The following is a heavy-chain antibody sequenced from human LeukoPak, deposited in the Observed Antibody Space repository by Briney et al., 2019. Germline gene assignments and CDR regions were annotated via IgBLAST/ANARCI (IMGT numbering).Heavy chain of an antibody. V-gene: IGHV4-4*02. D-gene: IGHD6-13*01. Sequence: PSETLSLTCAVSGGSISSTNWWTWVRQPPGKGLEWIEEIYHGGSTNYNPSLRSRVTISLDKSKNQFSVKLNSVTAADTAVYYCGMGGGVAAAGAFDVWGQGTMVTVSS. J-gene: IGHJ3*01. CDR3: GMGGGVAAAGAFDV. CDR1: GGSISSTNW. CDR2: IYHGGST.